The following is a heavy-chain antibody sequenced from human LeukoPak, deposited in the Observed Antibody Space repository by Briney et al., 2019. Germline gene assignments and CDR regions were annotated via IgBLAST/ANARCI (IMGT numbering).Heavy chain of an antibody. D-gene: IGHD2-2*01. Sequence: ASVKVSCKASGGTFSSYAISWVRQAPGQGLEWMGGIIPIFGTANYAQKFQGRVTITTDESTSTAYMELSSLRSEDTAVYYCARAKDSQYCSSTSCSDYYYMDVWGKGTTVTVSS. CDR1: GGTFSSYA. CDR2: IIPIFGTA. V-gene: IGHV1-69*05. CDR3: ARAKDSQYCSSTSCSDYYYMDV. J-gene: IGHJ6*03.